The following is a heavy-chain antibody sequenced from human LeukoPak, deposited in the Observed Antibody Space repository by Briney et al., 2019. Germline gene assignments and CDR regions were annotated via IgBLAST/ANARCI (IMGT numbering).Heavy chain of an antibody. Sequence: GRSLRLSCAASGFAFSSYGMHWVRQAPGKGLEWVAVIWYDGSNKYYADSVKGRFTISRDNSKNTLYLQMNSLRAEDTAVYYCARGRDFWSGYYWGYYFDYWGQGTLVTVSS. D-gene: IGHD3-3*01. V-gene: IGHV3-33*01. CDR1: GFAFSSYG. J-gene: IGHJ4*02. CDR2: IWYDGSNK. CDR3: ARGRDFWSGYYWGYYFDY.